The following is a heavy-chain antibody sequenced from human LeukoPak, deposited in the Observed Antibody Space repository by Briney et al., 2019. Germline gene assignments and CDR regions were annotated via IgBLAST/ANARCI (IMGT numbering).Heavy chain of an antibody. V-gene: IGHV3-23*01. CDR3: GYGSGSFFPRYYFDY. CDR1: GFSFSDYW. D-gene: IGHD3-10*01. CDR2: ISYTGADT. Sequence: GGSLRLSCAASGFSFSDYWMSWVRQAPGKGLEWVSAISYTGADTFYADSVKGRFTISRDNSKNTLYLQLDRLTVDDTAVYYCGYGSGSFFPRYYFDYWGQGALVAVSS. J-gene: IGHJ4*02.